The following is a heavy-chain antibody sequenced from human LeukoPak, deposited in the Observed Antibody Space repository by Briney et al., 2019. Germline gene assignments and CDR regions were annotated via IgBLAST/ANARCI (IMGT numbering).Heavy chain of an antibody. V-gene: IGHV5-51*01. J-gene: IGHJ3*02. CDR2: IYPGDSET. CDR3: ARHRYYDILTDYYMMNAFDI. Sequence: PGESLKISCKGSGYSFTSYWIGWVRQMPGKGLEWMGIIYPGDSETRYSPSFQGQVTISADKSISTAYVQWSSLKASDTAMYYCARHRYYDILTDYYMMNAFDIWGQGTMVTVSS. CDR1: GYSFTSYW. D-gene: IGHD3-9*01.